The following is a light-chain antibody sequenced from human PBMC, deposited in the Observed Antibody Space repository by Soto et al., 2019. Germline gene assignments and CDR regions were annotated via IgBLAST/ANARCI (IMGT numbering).Light chain of an antibody. J-gene: IGKJ2*01. V-gene: IGKV3-20*01. Sequence: VVLTQSPATLSLSPGEPATLSCRASRDVYINALAWYQQKPGRTPTLLIYGASTRATGIPDRFSATGSGTEFSLTISSVEPEDFAVYYCQQYGSSPYTFGQGTKLEIK. CDR2: GAS. CDR1: RDVYINA. CDR3: QQYGSSPYT.